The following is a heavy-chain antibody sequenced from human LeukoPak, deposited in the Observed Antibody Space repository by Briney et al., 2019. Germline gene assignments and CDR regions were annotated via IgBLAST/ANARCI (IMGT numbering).Heavy chain of an antibody. V-gene: IGHV4-4*07. CDR1: GGSISTYY. CDR2: IYTSGST. CDR3: AREDRYQLLYWFDP. D-gene: IGHD2-2*01. J-gene: IGHJ5*02. Sequence: SETLSLTCTVSGGSISTYYCNWIRQPAGKGLEWIGRIYTSGSTNYNPSLKSRVTMSVDTSKNQFSLRLSSVTAADTAAYYCAREDRYQLLYWFDPWGQGTLVTVSS.